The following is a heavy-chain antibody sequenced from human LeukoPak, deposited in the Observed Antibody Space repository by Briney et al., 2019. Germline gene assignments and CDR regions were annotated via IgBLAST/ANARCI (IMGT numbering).Heavy chain of an antibody. Sequence: ASVKVSCKVSGYTHTELSMHWVRQAPGKGLEWMGGFDPEDGETIYAQKFQGRVTMTEDTSTDTAYMELSSLRSEDTAVYYCATDAGSYNYYYGMDVWGQGTTATVSS. CDR2: FDPEDGET. J-gene: IGHJ6*02. D-gene: IGHD3-10*01. CDR1: GYTHTELS. CDR3: ATDAGSYNYYYGMDV. V-gene: IGHV1-24*01.